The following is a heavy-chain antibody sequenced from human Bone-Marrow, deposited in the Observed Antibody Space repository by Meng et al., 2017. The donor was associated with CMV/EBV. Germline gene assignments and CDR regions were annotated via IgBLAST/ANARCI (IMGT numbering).Heavy chain of an antibody. Sequence: GGSLRLSCAASGFTFSSYSMNWVRQAPGKGLEWVSSISSSSSYIYYADSVKGRFTISRDNAKNSLYLQMNSLRAEDAAVYYCARVTAGSSSISGDWFDPWGQGTLVTVSS. J-gene: IGHJ5*02. CDR2: ISSSSSYI. D-gene: IGHD6-6*01. CDR1: GFTFSSYS. V-gene: IGHV3-21*01. CDR3: ARVTAGSSSISGDWFDP.